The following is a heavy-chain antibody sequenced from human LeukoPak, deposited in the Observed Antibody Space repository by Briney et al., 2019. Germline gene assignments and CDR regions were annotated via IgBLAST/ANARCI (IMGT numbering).Heavy chain of an antibody. CDR3: ARIGLDGVQGY. J-gene: IGHJ4*02. CDR2: IIPIFGTA. Sequence: ASVKVSRKASGGTFSSYAISWVRQAPGQGLEWMGGIIPIFGTANYAQKFQGRVTITTDESTSTAYMELSSLRSEDTAVYYCARIGLDGVQGYWGQGTLVTVSS. V-gene: IGHV1-69*05. D-gene: IGHD3-3*01. CDR1: GGTFSSYA.